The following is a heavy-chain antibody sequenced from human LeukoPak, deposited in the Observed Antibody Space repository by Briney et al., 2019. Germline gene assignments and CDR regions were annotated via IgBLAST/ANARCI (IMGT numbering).Heavy chain of an antibody. J-gene: IGHJ4*02. CDR1: GFTSSSYA. CDR3: AKDSAATVSTFDY. D-gene: IGHD4-17*01. V-gene: IGHV3-23*01. CDR2: ISGSGGST. Sequence: PGGSLRLSCAASGFTSSSYAMSWVRQAPGKGLEWVSAISGSGGSTYYADSVKGRFTISRDNSKNTLYLQMNSLRAEDTAVYYCAKDSAATVSTFDYWGQGTLVTVSS.